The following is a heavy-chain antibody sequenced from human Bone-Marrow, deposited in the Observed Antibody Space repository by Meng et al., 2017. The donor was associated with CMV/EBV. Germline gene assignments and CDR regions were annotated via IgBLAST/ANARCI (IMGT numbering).Heavy chain of an antibody. CDR2: IRYDGSNK. Sequence: GGSLRLSCAASGFTFSSYCMHWVRQAPGKGLEWVAFIRYDGSNKYYADSVKGRFTISRDNSKNTLYLQMNSLRAEDTAVYYCAKSNYDFWPYYYYGMDVWGQGTTVTVSS. V-gene: IGHV3-30*02. D-gene: IGHD3-3*01. J-gene: IGHJ6*02. CDR1: GFTFSSYC. CDR3: AKSNYDFWPYYYYGMDV.